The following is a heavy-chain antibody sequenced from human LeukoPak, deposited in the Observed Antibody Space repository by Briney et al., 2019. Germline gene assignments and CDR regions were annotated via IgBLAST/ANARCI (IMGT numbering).Heavy chain of an antibody. J-gene: IGHJ4*02. V-gene: IGHV4-30-2*01. D-gene: IGHD3-10*01. CDR1: GGSVSSRDYS. Sequence: SETLSLTCAVTGGSVSSRDYSWGWIRQPPGKGLEFVGYMFHGGNTYYSPSLKSRVTISVDRSKNQFSLDLRSMTAADTAVYYCARHGSGSYSFDYWGQGTLVTVSS. CDR3: ARHGSGSYSFDY. CDR2: MFHGGNT.